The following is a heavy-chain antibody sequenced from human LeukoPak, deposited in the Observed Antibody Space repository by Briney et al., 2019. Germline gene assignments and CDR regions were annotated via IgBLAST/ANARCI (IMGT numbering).Heavy chain of an antibody. CDR1: GSSFTSYC. CDR2: VDASDSDT. CDR3: ARNTGGDFVY. Sequence: GESLKISCKASGSSFTSYCISWVRQMPGKGLEWMGRVDASDSDTNYRPSFQGHVTISADKSIRTTYLQWSSLKASDTAMYYCARNTGGDFVYWGEGTMLSVSS. J-gene: IGHJ4*02. D-gene: IGHD2/OR15-2a*01. V-gene: IGHV5-10-1*01.